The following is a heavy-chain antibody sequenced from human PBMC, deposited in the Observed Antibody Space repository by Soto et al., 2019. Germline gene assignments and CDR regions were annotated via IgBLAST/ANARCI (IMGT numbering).Heavy chain of an antibody. CDR2: ISAYNGDT. D-gene: IGHD6-19*01. J-gene: IGHJ4*02. V-gene: IGHV1-18*01. Sequence: GASVKVSCKASGEIFNRYSISWVRQAPGQGLEWMGWISAYNGDTSYAQQLQGRVTLTTETSTSTAYMELRNLRSDDTAMYYCARDHAGSGWFRFDYWGQGTLVTVSS. CDR3: ARDHAGSGWFRFDY. CDR1: GEIFNRYS.